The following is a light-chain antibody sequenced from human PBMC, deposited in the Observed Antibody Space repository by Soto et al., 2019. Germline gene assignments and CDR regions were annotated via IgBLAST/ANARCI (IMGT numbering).Light chain of an antibody. CDR1: SIDIGAYDY. CDR2: EVN. J-gene: IGLJ1*01. CDR3: FSFTTTSTHV. Sequence: SALTQPASLSGSPGQSITISCTGTSIDIGAYDYVAWFQQHPGKAPKLMISEVNNRPSGVSNRFSGSKSGNTAYLTISGLQVEDEAAYFCFSFTTTSTHVFGTGTKVTLL. V-gene: IGLV2-14*01.